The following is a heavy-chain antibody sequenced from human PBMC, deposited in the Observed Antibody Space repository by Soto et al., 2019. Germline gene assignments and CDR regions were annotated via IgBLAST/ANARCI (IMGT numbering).Heavy chain of an antibody. Sequence: SETLSLTCTVSGGSISSYYWSWIRQPAGKGLEWIGRIYTSGSTNYNPSLKSRVTMSVDTSKNQFSLKLSSVTAADTAVYYCARDRKVGATYYFDYWGQGTLVTVS. CDR3: ARDRKVGATYYFDY. V-gene: IGHV4-4*07. J-gene: IGHJ4*02. CDR2: IYTSGST. D-gene: IGHD1-26*01. CDR1: GGSISSYY.